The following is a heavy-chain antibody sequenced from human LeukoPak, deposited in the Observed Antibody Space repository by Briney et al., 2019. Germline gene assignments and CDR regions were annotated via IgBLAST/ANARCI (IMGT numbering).Heavy chain of an antibody. CDR2: IYYSGST. D-gene: IGHD3-10*01. Sequence: SETLSLTCTVSGGSISSGGYYWSWIRQHPGKGLEWIGYIYYSGSTYYNPSLKSRVTISVDTSKNQFSLKLSSVTAADTAVYYCARDLLTGNWFDPWGQGTLVTVSS. CDR1: GGSISSGGYY. J-gene: IGHJ5*02. V-gene: IGHV4-31*03. CDR3: ARDLLTGNWFDP.